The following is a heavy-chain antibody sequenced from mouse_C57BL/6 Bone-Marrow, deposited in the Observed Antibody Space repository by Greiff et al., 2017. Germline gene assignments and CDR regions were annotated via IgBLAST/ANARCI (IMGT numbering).Heavy chain of an antibody. V-gene: IGHV1-9*01. Sequence: VQLQQSGAELMKPGASVKLSCKATGYTFTGYWIEWVKQRPGHGLEWIGEILPGSGSTNYNEKFKGKVTFTADTSSNTAYMQLSSLTTEDSAIYYCARSLYYYGSSYHWYFDVWGTGTTVTVSS. CDR3: ARSLYYYGSSYHWYFDV. J-gene: IGHJ1*03. D-gene: IGHD1-1*01. CDR1: GYTFTGYW. CDR2: ILPGSGST.